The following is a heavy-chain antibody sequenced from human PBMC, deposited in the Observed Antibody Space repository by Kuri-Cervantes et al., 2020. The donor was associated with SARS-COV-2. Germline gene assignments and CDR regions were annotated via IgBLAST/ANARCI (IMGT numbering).Heavy chain of an antibody. D-gene: IGHD2-2*01. Sequence: GSLRLSCTVPGGSISSSSYYWGWIRQPPGKGLEWIGCIYYSGSTYYNPSLKSRVTISVDTSKNQFSLKLSSVTAADTAVYYCARHPPRDLMPWVDWGQGTLVTV. CDR1: GGSISSSSYY. J-gene: IGHJ4*02. CDR3: ARHPPRDLMPWVD. V-gene: IGHV4-39*01. CDR2: IYYSGST.